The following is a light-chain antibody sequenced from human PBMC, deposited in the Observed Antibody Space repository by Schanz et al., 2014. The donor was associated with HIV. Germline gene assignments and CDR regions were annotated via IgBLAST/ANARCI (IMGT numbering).Light chain of an antibody. Sequence: NFMLTQPHSVSESPGKTVAISCTRNSGSIGSNYVHWFQQRPGTAPTTIIYEDDHRASGVPDRFSGSLDYSSNSASLIISGLRTEDEADYYCQSYDGNNAGVFGGGTQLTVL. V-gene: IGLV6-57*04. CDR2: EDD. CDR1: SGSIGSNY. CDR3: QSYDGNNAGV. J-gene: IGLJ3*02.